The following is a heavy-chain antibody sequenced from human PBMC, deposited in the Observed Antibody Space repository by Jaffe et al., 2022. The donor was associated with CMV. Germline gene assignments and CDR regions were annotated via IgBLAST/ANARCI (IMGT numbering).Heavy chain of an antibody. V-gene: IGHV4-39*01. CDR2: IYYSGST. CDR1: GGSISSSSYY. D-gene: IGHD3-16*01. CDR3: ARTFGGAKGVGWFDP. Sequence: QLQLQESGPGLVKPSETLSLTCTVSGGSISSSSYYWGWIRQPPGKGLEWIGSIYYSGSTYYNPSLKSRVTISVDTSKNQFSLKLSSVTAADTAVYYCARTFGGAKGVGWFDPWGQGTLVTVSS. J-gene: IGHJ5*02.